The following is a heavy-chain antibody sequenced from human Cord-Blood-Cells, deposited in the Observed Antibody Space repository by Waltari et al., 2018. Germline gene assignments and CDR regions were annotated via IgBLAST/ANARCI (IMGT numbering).Heavy chain of an antibody. J-gene: IGHJ3*02. CDR3: ARMGDYAFDI. CDR2: IYYSGST. Sequence: QLQLQESGPGLVKPSETLSLTCTVSGSSISSSSYYWGWIRQPPGKGLEWIGSIYYSGSTYYNPSLKSRVTISVDTSKNQFSLKLSSVTAADTAVYYCARMGDYAFDIWGQGTMVTVSS. D-gene: IGHD3-16*01. CDR1: GSSISSSSYY. V-gene: IGHV4-39*01.